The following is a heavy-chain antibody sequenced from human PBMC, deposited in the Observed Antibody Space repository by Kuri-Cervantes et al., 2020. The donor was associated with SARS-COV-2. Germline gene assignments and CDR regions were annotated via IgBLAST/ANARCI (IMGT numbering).Heavy chain of an antibody. CDR2: ISSSGSTI. CDR3: ARPYDEGPTTPN. Sequence: GESLKISCAASGFTFSNAWMSWVRQAPGKGLEWVSYISSSGSTIYYADSVKGRFTISRDNAKNSLYLQMNSLRAEDTAVYYCARPYDEGPTTPNWGQGTLVTDSS. V-gene: IGHV3-11*04. J-gene: IGHJ4*02. CDR1: GFTFSNAW. D-gene: IGHD3-22*01.